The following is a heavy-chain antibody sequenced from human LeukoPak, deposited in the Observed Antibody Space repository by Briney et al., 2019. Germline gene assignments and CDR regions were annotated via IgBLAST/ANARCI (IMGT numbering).Heavy chain of an antibody. CDR1: GFTFSGYS. J-gene: IGHJ4*02. CDR3: ARDGGYCSGGSCYWVY. D-gene: IGHD2-15*01. Sequence: GGSLRLSCAASGFTFSGYSMHWVRQAPGKGLEWVANIKQDGSEKYYVDSVKGRFTISRDNTKNSLYLQMNSLRAEDTAVYYCARDGGYCSGGSCYWVYWGQGTLVTVSS. CDR2: IKQDGSEK. V-gene: IGHV3-7*05.